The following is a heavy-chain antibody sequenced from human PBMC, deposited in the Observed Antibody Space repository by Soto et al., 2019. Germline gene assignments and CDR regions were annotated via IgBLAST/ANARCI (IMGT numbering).Heavy chain of an antibody. CDR1: GFTFSTYW. CDR3: ARRVGYSYGIMDV. V-gene: IGHV3-74*01. Sequence: EVQLVESGGGLVQPGGSLRLSCAASGFTFSTYWMHWVRQVPGKGLVWVSRINTDGSRTSYADSVKGRFTISRDNAKNTVSLQMKSLRAEDTAVYFCARRVGYSYGIMDVWGQGTTVTVSS. J-gene: IGHJ6*02. D-gene: IGHD5-18*01. CDR2: INTDGSRT.